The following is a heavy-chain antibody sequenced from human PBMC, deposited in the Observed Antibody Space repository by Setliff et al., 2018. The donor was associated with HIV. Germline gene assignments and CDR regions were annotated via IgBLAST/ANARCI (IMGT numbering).Heavy chain of an antibody. D-gene: IGHD3-10*01. CDR3: ATSPAGEILGSRPFYFDY. CDR2: IYYSGST. J-gene: IGHJ4*02. V-gene: IGHV4-31*03. Sequence: SKTLSLTCTVSGDSINSGNYYWSWIRQHPGKGLEWIGYIYYSGSTYYSPSLKSRVTISEDTSKNQFSLKMRSVTAADTAVYYCATSPAGEILGSRPFYFDYWGQGTLVTAPQ. CDR1: GDSINSGNYY.